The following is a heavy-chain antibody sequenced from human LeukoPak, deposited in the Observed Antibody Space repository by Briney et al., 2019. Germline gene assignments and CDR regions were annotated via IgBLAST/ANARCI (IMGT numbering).Heavy chain of an antibody. CDR2: IIPIFGTT. V-gene: IGHV1-69*05. D-gene: IGHD1-14*01. J-gene: IGHJ6*03. CDR1: GRSFNSYA. Sequence: SVKVSCKASGRSFNSYAISWVRQAPGQGLEWLGGIIPIFGTTKYGQKFQGRVTMTTDESTSTAYMELRSLRSDDTAVYYCARGKLGYYYFSMDVWGRGTTVTVSS. CDR3: ARGKLGYYYFSMDV.